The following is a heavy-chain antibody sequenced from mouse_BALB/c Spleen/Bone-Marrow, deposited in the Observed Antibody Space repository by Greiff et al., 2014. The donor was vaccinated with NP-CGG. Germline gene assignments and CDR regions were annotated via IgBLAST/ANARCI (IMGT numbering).Heavy chain of an antibody. V-gene: IGHV2-2*02. CDR2: IWSGGST. D-gene: IGHD1-1*01. CDR3: ARNYYGSSYAMDY. CDR1: GFSLTSYG. Sequence: QVQLKQSXPGLVQPSQSLSITCTVSGFSLTSYGVHWVRQSPGKGLDWLGVIWSGGSTDYNAAFISRLSISKDNSKSQVFFKMNSLQVNDTAIYYCARNYYGSSYAMDYWGQGTSVTVSS. J-gene: IGHJ4*01.